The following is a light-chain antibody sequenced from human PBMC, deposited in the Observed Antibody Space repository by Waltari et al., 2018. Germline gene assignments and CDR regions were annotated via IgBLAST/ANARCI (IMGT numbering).Light chain of an antibody. CDR1: NNDVGGYNY. J-gene: IGLJ2*01. V-gene: IGLV2-14*01. CDR3: SSYTTSTLVV. CDR2: EVS. Sequence: QSALTQPASVSGSPGQSITISCTGTNNDVGGYNYVSWYQQHPGKAPKLMIYEVSNRPSGVSNRFSVSKSANTASLTISGLQAEDEADYYCSSYTTSTLVVFGGGTKLTVL.